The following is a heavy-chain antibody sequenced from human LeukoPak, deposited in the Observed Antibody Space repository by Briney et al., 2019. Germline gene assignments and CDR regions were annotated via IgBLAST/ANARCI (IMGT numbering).Heavy chain of an antibody. D-gene: IGHD3-3*01. CDR2: ISAYNGNT. Sequence: ASVKVSCKASGYTFTSYGISWVRQAPGQGLEWMGWISAYNGNTNYAQKLQGRVTMTTDTSTSTAYMELRSLRSDDTAVYYCARRSGYYGLDAFDIWGQGTMVTVSS. CDR1: GYTFTSYG. V-gene: IGHV1-18*01. CDR3: ARRSGYYGLDAFDI. J-gene: IGHJ3*02.